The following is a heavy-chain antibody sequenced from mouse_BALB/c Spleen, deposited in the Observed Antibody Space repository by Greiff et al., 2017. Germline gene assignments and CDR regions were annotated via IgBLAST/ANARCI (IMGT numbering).Heavy chain of an antibody. CDR2: IWGDGST. CDR3: ASPYEYDDYAMDY. CDR1: GFSLTGYG. J-gene: IGHJ4*01. D-gene: IGHD2-4*01. V-gene: IGHV2-6-7*01. Sequence: VQLVESGPGLVAPSPSLSITCTVSGFSLTGYGVNWVRQPPGKGLEWLGMIWGDGSTDYNSALKSRLSISKDNSKSQVFLKMNSLQTDDTARYYCASPYEYDDYAMDYWGQGTSVTVSA.